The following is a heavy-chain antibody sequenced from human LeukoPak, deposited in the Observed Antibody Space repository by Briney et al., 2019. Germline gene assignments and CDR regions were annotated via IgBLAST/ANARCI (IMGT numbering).Heavy chain of an antibody. CDR2: IYSAGGT. D-gene: IGHD6-6*01. CDR3: ARLVYK. CDR1: GFTVTTTP. J-gene: IGHJ4*02. V-gene: IGHV3-53*01. Sequence: GRSLRLSCTVSGFTVTTTPMTWVCQAPGQGLEWVSAIYSAGGTYYAEFVKGRFTISSDRSKNALYLQMNSLRVEDTAMFYCARLVYKWGQGTLVTVSS.